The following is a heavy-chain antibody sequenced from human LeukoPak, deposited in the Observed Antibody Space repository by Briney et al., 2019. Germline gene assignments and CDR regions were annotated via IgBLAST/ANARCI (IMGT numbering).Heavy chain of an antibody. Sequence: GGSLRLSCAASGFTLSSYWMSWVRQAPGKGLEWVANIKQDGSEKYYVDSVKGRFTISRDNAKNSLYLQMNSLRAEDTAFYYCARLGFTVTPDYWGQGTLVTVSS. J-gene: IGHJ4*02. CDR2: IKQDGSEK. CDR3: ARLGFTVTPDY. V-gene: IGHV3-7*01. CDR1: GFTLSSYW. D-gene: IGHD4-17*01.